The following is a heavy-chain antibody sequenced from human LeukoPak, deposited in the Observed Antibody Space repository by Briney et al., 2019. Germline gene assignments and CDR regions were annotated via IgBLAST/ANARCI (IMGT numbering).Heavy chain of an antibody. D-gene: IGHD4-17*01. CDR3: ARAIPSDYGDYVDY. J-gene: IGHJ4*02. Sequence: PSETLSLTCTVSGGSISSGGYYWSWIRQHPGKGLEWIGYIYYSGSTYYNPSLKSRVTISVDTSKSQFSLKLSSVTAADTAVYYSARAIPSDYGDYVDYWGQGTLVTVSS. CDR1: GGSISSGGYY. CDR2: IYYSGST. V-gene: IGHV4-31*03.